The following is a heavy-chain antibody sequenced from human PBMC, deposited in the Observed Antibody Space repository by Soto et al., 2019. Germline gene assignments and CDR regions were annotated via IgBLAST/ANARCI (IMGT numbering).Heavy chain of an antibody. Sequence: QVQLVQSGAELKKPGSSVKVSCKASGGNFSDHGISWVRQAPGQGLEWMGGIIPLFGTTNYAHKFKGRVTMTADESTSTVYMELTSLRFEDTAIYYCATARGTSWYNWFDPWGQGTLVIVSS. CDR2: IIPLFGTT. D-gene: IGHD2-2*01. V-gene: IGHV1-69*01. J-gene: IGHJ5*02. CDR1: GGNFSDHG. CDR3: ATARGTSWYNWFDP.